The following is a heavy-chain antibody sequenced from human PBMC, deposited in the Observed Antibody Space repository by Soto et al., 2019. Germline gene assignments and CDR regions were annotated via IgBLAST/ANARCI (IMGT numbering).Heavy chain of an antibody. D-gene: IGHD5-12*01. CDR3: AKDVYDYRGAYFNH. Sequence: QVQLVESGGGVVHPGGSLTLACVASGFTFSTFGMHWIRQTPGKGLEWVAGISADGSEKEYADPEKGRLTISRDDSKNTLYLQLYSLRPEDTAVYYCAKDVYDYRGAYFNHWGQGTLVTVSS. V-gene: IGHV3-30*18. CDR2: ISADGSEK. J-gene: IGHJ1*01. CDR1: GFTFSTFG.